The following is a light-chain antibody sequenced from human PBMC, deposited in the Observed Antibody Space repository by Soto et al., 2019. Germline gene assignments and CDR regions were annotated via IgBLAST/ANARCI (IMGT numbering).Light chain of an antibody. V-gene: IGLV2-18*02. CDR1: STDFVGYNR. CDR3: SSYASNNILYV. Sequence: QSVLTQPPSVSGSPGQSVTISCTGTSTDFVGYNRVSWYQQPPGTAPKLMIYEVSKRPSGVPDRFSGSKSGNTASLTISGLQAADEADYYCSSYASNNILYVFGTGTKLTVL. J-gene: IGLJ1*01. CDR2: EVS.